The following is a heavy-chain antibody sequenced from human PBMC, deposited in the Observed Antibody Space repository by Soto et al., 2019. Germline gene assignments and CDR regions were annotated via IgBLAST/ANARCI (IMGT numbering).Heavy chain of an antibody. CDR2: IIPIFGTA. D-gene: IGHD2-8*01. CDR3: ARSRACTNGVCYISDYYYYGMDV. J-gene: IGHJ6*02. Sequence: QVQLVQSGAEVKKPGSSVKVSCKASGGTFSSYAISWVRQAPGQGLEWMGGIIPIFGTANYAQKFQGRVTITADESTSTAYMELSGLRSEDTAVYYCARSRACTNGVCYISDYYYYGMDVWGQGTTVTVSS. CDR1: GGTFSSYA. V-gene: IGHV1-69*01.